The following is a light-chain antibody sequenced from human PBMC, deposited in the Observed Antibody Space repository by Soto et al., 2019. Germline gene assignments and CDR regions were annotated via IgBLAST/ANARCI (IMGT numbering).Light chain of an antibody. J-gene: IGKJ1*01. CDR3: QQYNNWPRT. V-gene: IGKV1-5*01. CDR2: DAS. Sequence: DIQMTQSPSTLSASIGDRVTITCRASQSISSWLSWYQQQPGKAPKVLIYDASSLKSGVPSRFSGSGSGTEFTLTISSLQPDDFATYYCQQYNNWPRTFGQGTKVEIK. CDR1: QSISSW.